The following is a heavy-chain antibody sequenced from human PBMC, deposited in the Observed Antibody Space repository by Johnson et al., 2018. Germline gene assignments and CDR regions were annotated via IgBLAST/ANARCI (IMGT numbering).Heavy chain of an antibody. CDR1: GFTFIDYG. Sequence: QVQLVESGGGLVQPGRPLTLSCVASGFTFIDYGIHWVRQAPGKGLEWVTFISWDGTTSYYADSVKGRFTISRDNSNNVVFLQMNNLRTDDSAVYYCAKGVRIPTCRGSLYPASFDSAGPGSLVTVSS. J-gene: IGHJ4*02. CDR3: AKGVRIPTCRGSLYPASFDS. CDR2: ISWDGTTS. D-gene: IGHD3-10*01. V-gene: IGHV3-30*18.